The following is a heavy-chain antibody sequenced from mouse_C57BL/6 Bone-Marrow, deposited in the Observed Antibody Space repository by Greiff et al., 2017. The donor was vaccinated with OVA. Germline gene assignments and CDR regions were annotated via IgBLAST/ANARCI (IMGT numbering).Heavy chain of an antibody. J-gene: IGHJ1*03. D-gene: IGHD2-5*01. V-gene: IGHV1-7*01. CDR1: GYTFTSYW. CDR3: AREVMCLYGYFDV. Sequence: VQLQQSGAELAKPGASVKLSCKASGYTFTSYWMHWVNQRPGQGLEWIGYINPSSGYTKYNQKFKDKATLTADKSSSTAYMQLSSLTSEDAAVYYCAREVMCLYGYFDVWGTGTTVTVSS. CDR2: INPSSGYT.